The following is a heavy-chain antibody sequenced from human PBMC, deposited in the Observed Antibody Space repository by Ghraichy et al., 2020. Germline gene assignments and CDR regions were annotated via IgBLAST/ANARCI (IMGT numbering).Heavy chain of an antibody. V-gene: IGHV3-30*18. Sequence: LTCAASGFTFSSYGMHWVRQAPGKGLEWVAVISYDGSNKYYADSVKGRFTISRDNSKNTLYLQMNSLRAEDTAVYYCAKAPKLGYIDYWGQGTLVTVSS. CDR1: GFTFSSYG. J-gene: IGHJ4*02. CDR2: ISYDGSNK. D-gene: IGHD7-27*01. CDR3: AKAPKLGYIDY.